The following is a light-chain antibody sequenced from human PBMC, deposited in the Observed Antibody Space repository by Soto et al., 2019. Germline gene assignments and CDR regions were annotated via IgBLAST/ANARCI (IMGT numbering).Light chain of an antibody. CDR2: GAS. Sequence: EIVLTQSPGTLSLSPGERATLSCRASQSVSNNYLAWYQQKPGQAPRLLIYGASNRATGIPDRFSGSGSGTDFTLTISRLAPEDFAVYYCQKYGSSGTFGQGPKVDIK. J-gene: IGKJ1*01. V-gene: IGKV3-20*01. CDR1: QSVSNNY. CDR3: QKYGSSGT.